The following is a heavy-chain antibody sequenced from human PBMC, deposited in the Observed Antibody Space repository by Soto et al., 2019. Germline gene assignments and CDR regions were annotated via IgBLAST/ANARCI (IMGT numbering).Heavy chain of an antibody. J-gene: IGHJ4*02. Sequence: ASVKVSCKASGGTFSSYAISWVRQAPGQGLEWMGGIIPIFGTANYAQKFQGRVTITADESTSTAYMELSSLRSEDTAVYYCARTPCGDCPPLYFDYWGQGTLVTVSS. CDR2: IIPIFGTA. V-gene: IGHV1-69*13. CDR3: ARTPCGDCPPLYFDY. D-gene: IGHD2-21*02. CDR1: GGTFSSYA.